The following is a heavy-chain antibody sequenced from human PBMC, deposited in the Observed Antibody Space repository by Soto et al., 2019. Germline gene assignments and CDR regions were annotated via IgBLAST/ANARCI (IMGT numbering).Heavy chain of an antibody. CDR1: GGSFSGYY. J-gene: IGHJ3*02. CDR3: ARAFICSSTSCYGSFDI. D-gene: IGHD2-2*01. V-gene: IGHV4-34*01. CDR2: INHSGST. Sequence: SETLSLTCAVYGGSFSGYYWSWIRQPPGKGLEWIGEINHSGSTNYNPSLKSRVTISVDTSKNQFSLKLSSVTAADTAVYYCARAFICSSTSCYGSFDIWGQGTMVTVSS.